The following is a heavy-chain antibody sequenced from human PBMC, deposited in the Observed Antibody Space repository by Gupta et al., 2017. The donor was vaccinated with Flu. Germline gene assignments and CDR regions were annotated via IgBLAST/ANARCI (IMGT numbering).Heavy chain of an antibody. V-gene: IGHV1-18*01. CDR3: ARSNHGPDY. Sequence: QVQPVQSGAEVKKPGASVKVPCKASGYTFTNFGSSWVRQAPGQGLEWMGWISAYIGNTNYAQKFQGRVTMTTDSSTSTAYMELRGLRSDDTAIYYCARSNHGPDYWGQGTLVTVSS. J-gene: IGHJ4*02. D-gene: IGHD4-4*01. CDR1: GYTFTNFG. CDR2: ISAYIGNT.